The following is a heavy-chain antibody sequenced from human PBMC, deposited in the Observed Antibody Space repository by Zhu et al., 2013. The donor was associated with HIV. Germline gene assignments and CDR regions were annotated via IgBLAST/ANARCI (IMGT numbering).Heavy chain of an antibody. J-gene: IGHJ4*02. CDR1: GYTFINFV. D-gene: IGHD6-19*01. V-gene: IGHV1-18*01. CDR3: ARFSGAPSEDFDH. CDR2: ISPYNDNT. Sequence: QVQLVQSGAEVKEPGASVKVSCKASGYTFINFVIGWVRQAPGQGLEWMGWISPYNDNTKYSQKFQGRVTLTTDTSTSTAYMDLRALTYDDTAVYYCARFSGAPSEDFDHWGQGTLVTVSS.